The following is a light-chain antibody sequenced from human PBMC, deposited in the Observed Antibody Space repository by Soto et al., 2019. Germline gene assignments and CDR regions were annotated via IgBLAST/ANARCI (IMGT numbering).Light chain of an antibody. CDR2: WAS. V-gene: IGKV4-1*01. J-gene: IGKJ1*01. CDR3: QQYYSPLWT. Sequence: DILMTQSPNSLPVSLGDRATINCRSSQSLLYSSNNRNYLAWYQQKPGQPPKLLIYWASTRESGVPDRFSGSGSGTDFTLTISSLQAEDVAVYYCQQYYSPLWTFGQGTKVDIK. CDR1: QSLLYSSNNRNY.